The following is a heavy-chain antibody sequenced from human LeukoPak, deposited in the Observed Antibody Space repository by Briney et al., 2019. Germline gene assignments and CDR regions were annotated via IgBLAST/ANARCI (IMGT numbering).Heavy chain of an antibody. J-gene: IGHJ4*02. V-gene: IGHV4-59*08. CDR2: IHYSGGT. CDR1: DGSIINYY. Sequence: SETLSLTCTVSDGSIINYYWSWIRQPPGKGLEWIGYIHYSGGTNYNPSLKSRVTISVDTSKNQFSLKLSSVIAADTAVYYCARHTRQGYNYIDYWGQGTLVTVSS. D-gene: IGHD5-24*01. CDR3: ARHTRQGYNYIDY.